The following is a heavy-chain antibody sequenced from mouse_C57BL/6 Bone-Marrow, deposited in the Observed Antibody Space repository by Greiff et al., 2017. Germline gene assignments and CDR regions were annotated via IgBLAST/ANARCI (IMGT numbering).Heavy chain of an antibody. J-gene: IGHJ3*01. D-gene: IGHD1-1*01. CDR1: GYTFTDYY. CDR2: INPYNGGT. Sequence: VQLQQSGPVLVKPGASVKMSCKASGYTFTDYYMNWVKQSPGKSLEWIGVINPYNGGTSYNQKFKGKATLTVDKSSSTAYMELNSLTSEDSAVYDCARGTVVGDFDYWGQGTRVTVSA. CDR3: ARGTVVGDFDY. V-gene: IGHV1-19*01.